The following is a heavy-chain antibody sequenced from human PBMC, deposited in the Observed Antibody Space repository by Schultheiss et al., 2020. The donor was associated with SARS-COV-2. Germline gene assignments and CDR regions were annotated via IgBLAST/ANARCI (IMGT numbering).Heavy chain of an antibody. D-gene: IGHD3-16*01. J-gene: IGHJ4*02. CDR2: INPSGGST. CDR1: GYTFTGYY. V-gene: IGHV1-46*01. Sequence: ASVKVSCKASGYTFTGYYIHWVRQAPGQGLEWMGIINPSGGSTSYAQKFQGRLTMTEDTSTDTAYMELRSLRSDDTAVYYCARDLPRDFLGVFVAPDYWGQGTLVTVSS. CDR3: ARDLPRDFLGVFVAPDY.